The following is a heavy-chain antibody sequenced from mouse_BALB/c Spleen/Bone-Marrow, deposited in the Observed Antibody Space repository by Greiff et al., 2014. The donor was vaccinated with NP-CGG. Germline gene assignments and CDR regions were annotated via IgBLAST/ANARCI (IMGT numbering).Heavy chain of an antibody. CDR1: HYPFPSHD. Sequence: EVKLVESGGGLVQPGESLPPPPHPTHYPFPSHDMPWVRKTPEKRLELVAAINSDGGSTYYPDTMERRFIISRDNSKKTLYLQMSSLRSEDSAFYFCARHGDYYGSSLFAYWGQGTLVTVSA. J-gene: IGHJ3*01. CDR2: INSDGGST. D-gene: IGHD1-1*01. CDR3: ARHGDYYGSSLFAY. V-gene: IGHV5-2*03.